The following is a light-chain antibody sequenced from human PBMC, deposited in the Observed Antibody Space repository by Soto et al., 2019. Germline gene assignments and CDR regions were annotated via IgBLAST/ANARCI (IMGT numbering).Light chain of an antibody. J-gene: IGKJ4*01. Sequence: EIVMTQSPATLSVSPGERATLSCRASQSVNSNLAWYRQKPGQAPRLLISDASTRATGLPARFSGSESGTEFTLTISSLQSEDSVIYYCQQYNFWPPLTFGGGTKVEIK. CDR1: QSVNSN. CDR2: DAS. V-gene: IGKV3-15*01. CDR3: QQYNFWPPLT.